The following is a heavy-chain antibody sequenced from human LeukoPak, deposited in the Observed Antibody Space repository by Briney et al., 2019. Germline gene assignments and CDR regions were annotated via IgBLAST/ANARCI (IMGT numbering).Heavy chain of an antibody. CDR1: GFAFSAYE. D-gene: IGHD3-22*01. V-gene: IGHV3-48*03. CDR3: AREMDYYDSRPIDY. J-gene: IGHJ4*02. Sequence: GGSLRLSCAASGFAFSAYEMNWVRQAPGKGLEWVSYISSSDSTIYYADSVKGRFTISRVNAKNSLYLQMNSLRAEDTAVYYCAREMDYYDSRPIDYWGQGTLVTVSS. CDR2: ISSSDSTI.